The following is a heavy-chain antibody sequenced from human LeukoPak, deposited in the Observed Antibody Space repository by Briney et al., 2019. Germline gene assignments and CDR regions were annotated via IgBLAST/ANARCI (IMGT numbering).Heavy chain of an antibody. CDR2: IRYDGSNK. D-gene: IGHD1-26*01. CDR3: AKDFSPIVGATRD. V-gene: IGHV3-30*02. CDR1: GFTFSSYG. J-gene: IGHJ4*02. Sequence: GGSLRLSCAASGFTFSSYGMHWVRQAPGKGLEWVAFIRYDGSNKYYADSVKGRLTISRDNSKNTLYLQMNSLRAEDTAVYYCAKDFSPIVGATRDWGQGTLVTVSS.